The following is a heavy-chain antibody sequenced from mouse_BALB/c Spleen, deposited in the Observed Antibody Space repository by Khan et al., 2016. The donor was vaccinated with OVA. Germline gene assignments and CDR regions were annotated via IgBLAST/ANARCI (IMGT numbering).Heavy chain of an antibody. CDR3: ARGSRGYFDV. CDR1: GYTFTDYA. D-gene: IGHD3-1*01. CDR2: ISTYYGDA. V-gene: IGHV1S137*01. J-gene: IGHJ1*01. Sequence: QIQLVQSGAELVRPGVSVKISCKGSGYTFTDYAMHWVKQSHAKSLEWIGVISTYYGDASYNQKFKGKATMTVDKSSSTAYMELARLTSEDSAIYYCARGSRGYFDVWGAGTTVTVSS.